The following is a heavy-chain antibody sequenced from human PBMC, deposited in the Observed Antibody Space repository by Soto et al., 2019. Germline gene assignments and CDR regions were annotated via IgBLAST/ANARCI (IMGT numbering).Heavy chain of an antibody. D-gene: IGHD1-26*01. V-gene: IGHV3-33*01. Sequence: PGGSLRLSCAASGFTFSSYGMHWVRQAPGKGLEWVAVIWYDGSNKYYADSVKGRFTISRDNSKNTLYLQMNSLRAEDTAVYYCARDTRLIVGVTLYYYYYYGMDVWGQGTTVTVSS. CDR3: ARDTRLIVGVTLYYYYYYGMDV. CDR2: IWYDGSNK. CDR1: GFTFSSYG. J-gene: IGHJ6*02.